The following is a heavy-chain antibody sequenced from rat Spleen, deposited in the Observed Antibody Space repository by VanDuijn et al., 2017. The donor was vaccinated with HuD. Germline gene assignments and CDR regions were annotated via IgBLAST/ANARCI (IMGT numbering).Heavy chain of an antibody. V-gene: IGHV2-4*01. J-gene: IGHJ2*01. CDR3: ARVGYSSYIRYFDY. CDR2: IWTGGTT. CDR1: GFSLTSYG. D-gene: IGHD1-2*01. Sequence: QVHLKESGPGLVQPSQTLSLTCTVSGFSLTSYGVSWVRQPPGKGLEWMGVIWTGGTTAYNSLLKSRLSISRDTSKSQVFLKMNSLQTEDTATYYCARVGYSSYIRYFDYWGQGVMVTVSS.